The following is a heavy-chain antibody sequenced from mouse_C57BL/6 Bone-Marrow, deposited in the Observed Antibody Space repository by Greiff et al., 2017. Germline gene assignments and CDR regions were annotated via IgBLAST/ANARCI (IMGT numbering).Heavy chain of an antibody. CDR2: SRNKANDYTT. CDR1: GFTFSDFY. Sequence: EVQVVESGGGLVQSGRSLRLSCATSGFTFSDFYMEWVRQAPGKGLEWIAASRNKANDYTTEYSASGKGRFIVSRDTSQSILYLQMNALRAEDTAIYYCARDAPYYYSGAIDYWGQGTSVTVSS. D-gene: IGHD2-12*01. V-gene: IGHV7-1*01. J-gene: IGHJ4*01. CDR3: ARDAPYYYSGAIDY.